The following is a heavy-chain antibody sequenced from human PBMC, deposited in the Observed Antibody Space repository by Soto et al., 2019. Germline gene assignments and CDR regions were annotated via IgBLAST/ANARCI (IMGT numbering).Heavy chain of an antibody. J-gene: IGHJ4*02. CDR3: ANPGPRYSSGWYYFDY. D-gene: IGHD6-19*01. CDR2: ISGSGGST. Sequence: GSRRVSCAAAGLTFSRYAMSWVRQAPGKGLEWVSAISGSGGSTYYADSVKGRFTISRDNSKNTLYLQMNSMRAEDTAVYYCANPGPRYSSGWYYFDYWGQGTLVTGSS. V-gene: IGHV3-23*01. CDR1: GLTFSRYA.